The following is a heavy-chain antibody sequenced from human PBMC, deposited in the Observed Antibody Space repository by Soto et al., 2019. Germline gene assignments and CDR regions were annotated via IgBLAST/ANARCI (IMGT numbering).Heavy chain of an antibody. V-gene: IGHV6-1*01. J-gene: IGHJ6*02. CDR1: GDSVSSNSAA. Sequence: SQTLSLTCAISGDSVSSNSAAWNWIRQSPSRGLEWLGRTYYRSKWYNDYAVSVKSRITINPDTSKNQFSLQLNSVTPEDTAVYYCARDLWFGELLPTYYGMDVWGQGTTVTVSS. CDR3: ARDLWFGELLPTYYGMDV. D-gene: IGHD3-10*01. CDR2: TYYRSKWYN.